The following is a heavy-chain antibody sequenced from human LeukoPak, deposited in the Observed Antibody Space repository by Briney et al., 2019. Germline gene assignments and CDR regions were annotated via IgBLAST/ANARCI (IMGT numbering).Heavy chain of an antibody. CDR2: ISSSSSYI. Sequence: GGSLRLSCAASGFTFSSYSMNWVRQAPGKGLEWVSSISSSSSYIYYADSVKGRFTISRDNAKNSLYLQMNSLRAEDTAVYYCARGPRSRAELWFGEVTSDYWGQGTLVTVSS. CDR3: ARGPRSRAELWFGEVTSDY. CDR1: GFTFSSYS. D-gene: IGHD3-10*01. V-gene: IGHV3-21*01. J-gene: IGHJ4*02.